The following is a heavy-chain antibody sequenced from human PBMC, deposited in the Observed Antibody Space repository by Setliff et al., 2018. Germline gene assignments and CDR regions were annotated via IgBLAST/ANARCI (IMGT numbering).Heavy chain of an antibody. J-gene: IGHJ6*02. Sequence: PGGSLRLSCTTSGFTFSNYAMNWVRQAPGKGLEWVSTISGGGTNTDYADSVKGRFTISRDNSNNSLSLQMDSLRAEDTAIYYCARDGVYYAMDVWGQGTTVTVS. CDR2: ISGGGTNT. CDR3: ARDGVYYAMDV. V-gene: IGHV3-23*01. CDR1: GFTFSNYA.